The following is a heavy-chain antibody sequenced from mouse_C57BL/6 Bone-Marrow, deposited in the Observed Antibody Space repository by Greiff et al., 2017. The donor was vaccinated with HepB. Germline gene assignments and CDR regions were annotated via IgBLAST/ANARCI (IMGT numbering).Heavy chain of an antibody. CDR2: IDPSDSYT. CDR1: GYTFTSYW. J-gene: IGHJ2*01. CDR3: ARFVVAGYFDY. V-gene: IGHV1-69*01. D-gene: IGHD1-1*01. Sequence: QVHVKQPGAELVMPGASVKLSCKASGYTFTSYWMHWVKQRPGQGLEWIGEIDPSDSYTNYNQKFKGKSTLTVDKSSSTAYMQLSSLTSEDSAVYYCARFVVAGYFDYWGQGTTLTVSS.